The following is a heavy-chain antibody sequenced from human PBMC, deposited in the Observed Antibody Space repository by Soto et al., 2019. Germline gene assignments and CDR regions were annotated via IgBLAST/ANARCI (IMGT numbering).Heavy chain of an antibody. CDR2: IRSKAYGGTT. Sequence: PGGSLRLSCTASGFTFGDYAMSWFRQAPGKGLEWVGFIRSKAYGGTTEYAASVKGRFTISRDDSKSIAYLQMNSLKTEDTAVYYCTRDGSKGYSYGYYFDYWGQGTLVTVSS. D-gene: IGHD5-18*01. CDR3: TRDGSKGYSYGYYFDY. CDR1: GFTFGDYA. V-gene: IGHV3-49*03. J-gene: IGHJ4*02.